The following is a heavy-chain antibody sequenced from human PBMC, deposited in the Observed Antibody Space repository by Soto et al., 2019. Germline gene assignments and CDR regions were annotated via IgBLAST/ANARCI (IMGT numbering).Heavy chain of an antibody. V-gene: IGHV3-21*06. CDR3: ARESEDLTSNFDY. CDR2: IXXXTXYX. J-gene: IGHJ4*02. CDR1: GFTFTRYS. Sequence: GGSRRLSCAASGFTFTRYSMNWVRQAPGKGLEWXSSIXXXTXYXXXGXXXXGRFTISRDNAKNSLYLEMNSLRAEDTAVYYCARESEDLTSNFDYWGLGTLVTVSS.